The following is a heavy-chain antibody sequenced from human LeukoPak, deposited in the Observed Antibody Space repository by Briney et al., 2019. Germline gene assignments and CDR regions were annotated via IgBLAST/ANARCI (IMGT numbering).Heavy chain of an antibody. Sequence: GGSLRLSCAASGFTVNNNYMSWVRQAPGKGLEWVSVIYSGGGTYYADSVKGRFTISRDNSKNTLYLQMNSLRAEDTAVYYCARDGYCSGGSCYSGALAYWGQGTLVTVSS. CDR3: ARDGYCSGGSCYSGALAY. J-gene: IGHJ4*02. V-gene: IGHV3-53*01. D-gene: IGHD2-15*01. CDR1: GFTVNNNY. CDR2: IYSGGGT.